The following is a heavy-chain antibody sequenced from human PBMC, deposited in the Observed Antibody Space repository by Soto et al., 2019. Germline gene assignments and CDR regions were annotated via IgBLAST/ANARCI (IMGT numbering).Heavy chain of an antibody. V-gene: IGHV3-23*01. CDR2: ISGSGGST. Sequence: GGSLRLSCAASGFTFSSYAMSWVRQAPGKGLEWVSAISGSGGSTYYADSVKGRFTISRDNSKNTLYLQMNSLRAEDTAVYYCAKDVGGSYRGSIDYWGQGTLVTVSS. D-gene: IGHD1-26*01. J-gene: IGHJ4*02. CDR1: GFTFSSYA. CDR3: AKDVGGSYRGSIDY.